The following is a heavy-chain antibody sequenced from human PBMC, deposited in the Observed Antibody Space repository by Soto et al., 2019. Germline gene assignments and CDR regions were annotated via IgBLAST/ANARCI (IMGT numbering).Heavy chain of an antibody. CDR1: GYTFTSYA. D-gene: IGHD2-2*01. J-gene: IGHJ3*02. CDR2: INAGNGNT. CDR3: ARDRKRTPDAFDI. V-gene: IGHV1-3*01. Sequence: ASVKVSCKASGYTFTSYARHWVRQAPGQRLEWMGWINAGNGNTKYSQKFQGRVTITRDTSASTAYMELSSLRSEDTAVYYCARDRKRTPDAFDIWGQGTMVTVSS.